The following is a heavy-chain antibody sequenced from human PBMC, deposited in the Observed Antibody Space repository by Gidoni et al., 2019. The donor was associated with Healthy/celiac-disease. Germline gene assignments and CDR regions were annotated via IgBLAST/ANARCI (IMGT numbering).Heavy chain of an antibody. D-gene: IGHD1-26*01. V-gene: IGHV3-15*01. CDR2: IKSKTDGGTT. J-gene: IGHJ6*02. Sequence: EVQLVESGGGLVKPGGSLRLSCAASGFTFSNAWMSWVRQAPGKGLEWVGRIKSKTDGGTTDYAAPVKGRFTISRDDSKNTLYLQMNSLKTEDTAVYYCTTGGEWELVYYYYGMDVWGQGTTVTVSS. CDR1: GFTFSNAW. CDR3: TTGGEWELVYYYYGMDV.